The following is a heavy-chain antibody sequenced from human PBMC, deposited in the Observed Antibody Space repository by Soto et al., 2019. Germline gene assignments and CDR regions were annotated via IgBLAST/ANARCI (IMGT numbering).Heavy chain of an antibody. Sequence: ASVKVSCKASGCTFTSYGISWVRQAPGQGLEWMGWISAYNGNTNYAQKLQGRVTMTTDTSTSTAYMELRSLRSDDTAVYYCASSGTSAAAAEDAFVTWGQGTMVTVSS. CDR2: ISAYNGNT. CDR1: GCTFTSYG. V-gene: IGHV1-18*01. D-gene: IGHD6-13*01. J-gene: IGHJ3*02. CDR3: ASSGTSAAAAEDAFVT.